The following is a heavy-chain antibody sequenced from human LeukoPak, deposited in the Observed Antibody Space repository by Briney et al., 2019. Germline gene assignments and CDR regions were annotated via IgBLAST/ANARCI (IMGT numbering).Heavy chain of an antibody. J-gene: IGHJ5*02. Sequence: SGSTYYNPSLKSRVTISVDTSKNQFSLKLSSVTAADTAVYYCARAKYYYGSGSRIGFDPWGQGTLVTVSS. V-gene: IGHV4-39*07. CDR2: SGST. CDR3: ARAKYYYGSGSRIGFDP. D-gene: IGHD3-10*01.